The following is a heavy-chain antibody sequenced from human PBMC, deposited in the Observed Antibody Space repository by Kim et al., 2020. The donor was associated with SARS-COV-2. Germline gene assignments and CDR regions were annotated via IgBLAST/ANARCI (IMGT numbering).Heavy chain of an antibody. CDR2: FDPEDGET. CDR3: ATDIRCTSHYDSSGYYYGMDV. J-gene: IGHJ6*02. CDR1: GYTLTELS. V-gene: IGHV1-24*01. Sequence: ASVKVSCKVSGYTLTELSMHWVRQAPGKGLEWMGGFDPEDGETIYAQKFQGRVTMTEDTSTDTAYMELSSLRSEDTAVYYCATDIRCTSHYDSSGYYYGMDVWGQGTTVTVSS. D-gene: IGHD3-22*01.